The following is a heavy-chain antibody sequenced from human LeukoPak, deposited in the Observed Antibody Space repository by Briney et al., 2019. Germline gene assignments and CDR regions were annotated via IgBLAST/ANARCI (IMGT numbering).Heavy chain of an antibody. J-gene: IGHJ6*03. CDR2: IYPGDSDT. D-gene: IGHD2-2*01. CDR1: GYSFTSYC. CDR3: ARHTPLRYYSSTSCYYHYYYYMDV. V-gene: IGHV5-51*01. Sequence: GESLKISCKGSGYSFTSYCIGWVRQMPGKGLEWMGIIYPGDSDTRYSPSFQGQVTISADKSISTAYLQWSSLKASDTAMYYCARHTPLRYYSSTSCYYHYYYYMDVWGKGTTVTVSS.